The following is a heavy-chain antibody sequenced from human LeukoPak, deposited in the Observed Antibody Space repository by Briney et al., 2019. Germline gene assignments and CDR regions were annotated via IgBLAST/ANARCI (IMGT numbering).Heavy chain of an antibody. CDR3: AKGDRSGSYSYFDY. CDR2: ISASGGNT. V-gene: IGHV3-23*01. CDR1: GFTFSSYA. Sequence: GGSLRLSCVASGFTFSSYAMSWVRQAPGKGLEWVSSISASGGNTYYADSVQGRFTISRDNSKNTLYLQVNSLRAEDTVVFYCAKGDRSGSYSYFDYWGQGTLVTVSS. D-gene: IGHD3-10*01. J-gene: IGHJ4*02.